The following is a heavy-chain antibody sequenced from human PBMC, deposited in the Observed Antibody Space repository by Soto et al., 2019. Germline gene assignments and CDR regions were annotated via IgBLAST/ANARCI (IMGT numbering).Heavy chain of an antibody. Sequence: SETLSLTCAVSGGSIGSYHWSWVRQPPGKGLEWIASVYYTGTTNYNPSLGSRVTISIDAPENQISLKLTSVTAADTAFYYCARDTVLTGMFDLWGQGTLVTVSS. CDR1: GGSIGSYH. CDR3: ARDTVLTGMFDL. D-gene: IGHD4-17*01. CDR2: VYYTGTT. J-gene: IGHJ5*02. V-gene: IGHV4-59*01.